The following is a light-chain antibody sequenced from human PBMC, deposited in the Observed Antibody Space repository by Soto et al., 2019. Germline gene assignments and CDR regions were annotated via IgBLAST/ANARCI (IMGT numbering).Light chain of an antibody. CDR2: GAS. CDR3: HQYGSSPLP. Sequence: DIVLTQSPGTLSLSPGERATLSCRAPQSIRKNYIAWYQRKSGQAPRLLIHGASSRASGIPDRFSGSGSGTDFTLTISRLEPEDFAVYYCHQYGSSPLPFGGGTKVEI. CDR1: QSIRKNY. V-gene: IGKV3-20*01. J-gene: IGKJ4*01.